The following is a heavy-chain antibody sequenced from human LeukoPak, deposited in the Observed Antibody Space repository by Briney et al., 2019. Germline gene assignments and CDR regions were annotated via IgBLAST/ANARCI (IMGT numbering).Heavy chain of an antibody. CDR2: IYYSGST. J-gene: IGHJ5*02. V-gene: IGHV4-39*07. Sequence: SETLSLTCTVSGGSISSSTYFWGWIRQPPGKGLEWIGTIYYSGSTYYNPSLKSRVTISVDSSKNQFSLRLSSVTATDTAVYYCARESLTWLQSRTSWFDPWGQGTLVTVSS. CDR3: ARESLTWLQSRTSWFDP. D-gene: IGHD5-24*01. CDR1: GGSISSSTYF.